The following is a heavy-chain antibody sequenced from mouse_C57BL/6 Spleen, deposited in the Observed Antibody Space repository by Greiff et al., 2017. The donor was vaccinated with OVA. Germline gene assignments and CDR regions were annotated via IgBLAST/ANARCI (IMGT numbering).Heavy chain of an antibody. V-gene: IGHV1-26*01. D-gene: IGHD6-1*01. Sequence: VQLQQSGPELVKPGASVKISCKASGYTFTDYYMNWVKQSHGKSLEWIGDINPNNGGTSYNQKFKGKATLTVDTSSSPAYMELRSLTSEDSAVYYCARSVSASYYFDYWGQGTTLTVSS. CDR2: INPNNGGT. J-gene: IGHJ2*01. CDR3: ARSVSASYYFDY. CDR1: GYTFTDYY.